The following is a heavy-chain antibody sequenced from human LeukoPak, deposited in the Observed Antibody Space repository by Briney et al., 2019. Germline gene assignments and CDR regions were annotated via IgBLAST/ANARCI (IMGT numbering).Heavy chain of an antibody. CDR2: MNPNSGNT. Sequence: GASVKVSCKASGYTFTSYDINWVRQDTGQGLEWMGWMNPNSGNTGYAQKFQGRVTMTRNTSISTAYMELSSLRSEDTAVYYCARGQSGYSGYDPRPDVEGDYWGQGTLVTVSS. CDR3: ARGQSGYSGYDPRPDVEGDY. J-gene: IGHJ4*02. CDR1: GYTFTSYD. D-gene: IGHD5-12*01. V-gene: IGHV1-8*01.